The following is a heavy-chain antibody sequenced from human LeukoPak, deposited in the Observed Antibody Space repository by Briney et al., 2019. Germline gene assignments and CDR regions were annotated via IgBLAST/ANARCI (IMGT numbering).Heavy chain of an antibody. J-gene: IGHJ4*02. CDR1: GFTFSRYW. Sequence: GGSLRLSCAASGFTFSRYWMTWVHQAPGKGLEWVASIKEDGSEKYSVDSVKGRFTISRDNAKNSLFLQMNSLRAEDTAVYYCARAEGGYDILTGYFPDYWGQGTLVTVSS. D-gene: IGHD3-9*01. CDR2: IKEDGSEK. V-gene: IGHV3-7*01. CDR3: ARAEGGYDILTGYFPDY.